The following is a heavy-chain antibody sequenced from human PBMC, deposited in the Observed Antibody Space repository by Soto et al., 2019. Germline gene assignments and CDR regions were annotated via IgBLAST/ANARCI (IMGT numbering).Heavy chain of an antibody. D-gene: IGHD3-22*01. CDR3: AKDRYYDHRTTGY. Sequence: GGSLRLSCAASGFTFSSYAMSWVRQAPGKGLEWVSAISGSGGSTYYADSVKGRFTISRDNSKNTLYLQMNSLRAKDTAVYYCAKDRYYDHRTTGYWGQGTLVTVSS. J-gene: IGHJ4*02. CDR2: ISGSGGST. CDR1: GFTFSSYA. V-gene: IGHV3-23*01.